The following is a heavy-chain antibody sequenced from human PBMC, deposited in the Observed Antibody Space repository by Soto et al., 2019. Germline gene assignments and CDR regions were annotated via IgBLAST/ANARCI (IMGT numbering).Heavy chain of an antibody. Sequence: GASVKVSCKDSGYTFTSYAIQWVRQAKGQRLEWMGWINAGNGNTKYSQKFQGRVTITRDTSASTAYMELSSLRSEDTAVYYCARDSGYSYGPIDYWGQGTLVTVSS. CDR3: ARDSGYSYGPIDY. V-gene: IGHV1-3*01. CDR1: GYTFTSYA. CDR2: INAGNGNT. D-gene: IGHD5-18*01. J-gene: IGHJ4*02.